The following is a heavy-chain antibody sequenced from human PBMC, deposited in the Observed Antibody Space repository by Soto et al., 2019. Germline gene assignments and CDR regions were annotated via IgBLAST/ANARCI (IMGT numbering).Heavy chain of an antibody. V-gene: IGHV1-69*13. D-gene: IGHD5-18*01. CDR1: GGTFSSYS. CDR2: IIPIFGTA. J-gene: IGHJ6*02. Sequence: SVKVSCNASGGTFSSYSISWVRQAPGQGLEWMGGIIPIFGTANYAQKFQGRVTITADESTSTAYMELSSLRSEDTAVYYCARVSTAKTQYYGMDVWGQGTTVTVSS. CDR3: ARVSTAKTQYYGMDV.